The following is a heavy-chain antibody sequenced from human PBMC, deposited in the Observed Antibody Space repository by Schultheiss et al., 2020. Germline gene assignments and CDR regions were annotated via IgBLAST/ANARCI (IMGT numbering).Heavy chain of an antibody. D-gene: IGHD3-10*02. CDR1: GGSISSSSYY. V-gene: IGHV4-61*05. CDR2: THYSGTT. J-gene: IGHJ4*02. Sequence: SQTLSLTCTVSGGSISSSSYYWGWIRQPPGKGLEWIGDTHYSGTTNYKPSLKSRLSISMDTSRNQFSLKLSSVTAADTATYYCARHTFVVRGVIDYWGQGTLVNVYS. CDR3: ARHTFVVRGVIDY.